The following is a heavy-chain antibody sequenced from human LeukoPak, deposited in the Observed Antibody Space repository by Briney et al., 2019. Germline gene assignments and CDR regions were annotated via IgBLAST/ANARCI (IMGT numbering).Heavy chain of an antibody. V-gene: IGHV4-39*07. J-gene: IGHJ6*02. CDR3: ARVGGGNYYYYGMDV. D-gene: IGHD2-15*01. CDR2: IYYSGST. CDR1: GGSISSGSAF. Sequence: SETLSLTCSVSGGSISSGSAFWGWIRQPPGKGLEWLGTIYYSGSTNYNPSLKSRVTISVDTSKNQFSLKLTSVTAADTAVYYCARVGGGNYYYYGMDVWGQGTTVTVSS.